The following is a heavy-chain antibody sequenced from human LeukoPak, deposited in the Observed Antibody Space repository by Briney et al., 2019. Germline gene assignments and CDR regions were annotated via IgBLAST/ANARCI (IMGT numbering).Heavy chain of an antibody. D-gene: IGHD5-18*01. CDR2: IYPGDSDT. Sequence: GESLQISCKGSGYSFTSYWIGWVRQLPGKGLEWMGIIYPGDSDTGYSPSFQGQVTISADKSISTAYLQWSSLKASDTAMYYCARQNVGYSYGTFDFWGQGTLVTVSS. CDR1: GYSFTSYW. CDR3: ARQNVGYSYGTFDF. J-gene: IGHJ4*02. V-gene: IGHV5-51*01.